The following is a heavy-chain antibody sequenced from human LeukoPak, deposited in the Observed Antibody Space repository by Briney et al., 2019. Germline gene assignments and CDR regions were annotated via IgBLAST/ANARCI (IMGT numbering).Heavy chain of an antibody. CDR1: GYTFTAYS. D-gene: IGHD3-10*01. J-gene: IGHJ3*02. Sequence: GASVKVSCKASGYTFTAYSMHWVRQAPGQGLEWMGWINPNSGGTNYAQKFQGRVTMTRDTSITTAYMEPSRLRSDDTAVYYCARDLDYYGSGSFFNIWGQGTMVTVSS. V-gene: IGHV1-2*02. CDR2: INPNSGGT. CDR3: ARDLDYYGSGSFFNI.